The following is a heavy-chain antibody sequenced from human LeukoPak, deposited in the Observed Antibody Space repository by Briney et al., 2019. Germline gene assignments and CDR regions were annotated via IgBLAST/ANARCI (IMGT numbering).Heavy chain of an antibody. CDR3: ARDRSCSSTSCYSGYYYYGMDV. CDR1: GFTFSSYS. V-gene: IGHV3-21*01. D-gene: IGHD2-2*02. J-gene: IGHJ6*02. Sequence: GGSLRLSCAASGFTFSSYSMNWVRQAPGKGLEWVSSISSSSSYIYYADSVKGRFTISRDNAKNSLYLQMNSLRAEDTAVYYCARDRSCSSTSCYSGYYYYGMDVWGQGTTVTVSS. CDR2: ISSSSSYI.